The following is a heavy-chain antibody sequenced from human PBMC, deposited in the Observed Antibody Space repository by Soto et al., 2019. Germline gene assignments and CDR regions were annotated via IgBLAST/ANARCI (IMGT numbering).Heavy chain of an antibody. CDR2: INPNSGGT. J-gene: IGHJ4*02. V-gene: IGHV1-2*02. CDR3: ASVGRSGWYTPFDY. D-gene: IGHD6-19*01. Sequence: VASVKVSCKASGYTFTDYYIHWVRQAPGQGLEWMGWINPNSGGTNYAQKFQGRVTLTGDPSISTAYMELSSLTSDDTAVYYCASVGRSGWYTPFDYWGQGIPVTVSS. CDR1: GYTFTDYY.